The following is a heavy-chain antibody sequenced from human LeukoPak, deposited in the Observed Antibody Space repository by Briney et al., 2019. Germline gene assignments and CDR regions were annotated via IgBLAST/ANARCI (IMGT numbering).Heavy chain of an antibody. CDR1: GGTFSSYA. CDR2: IIPIFGTA. Sequence: ASVKVSCKASGGTFSSYAISWVRQAPGQGLEWMGGIIPIFGTANYAQKFQGRVTITADESTSTAYMELSSLRSEDTAVCYCARGYYDSSGYYDAFDIWGQGTMVTVSS. CDR3: ARGYYDSSGYYDAFDI. D-gene: IGHD3-22*01. V-gene: IGHV1-69*13. J-gene: IGHJ3*02.